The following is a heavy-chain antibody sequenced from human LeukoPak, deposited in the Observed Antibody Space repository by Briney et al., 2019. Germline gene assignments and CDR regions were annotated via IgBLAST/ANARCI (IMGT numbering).Heavy chain of an antibody. J-gene: IGHJ6*03. V-gene: IGHV4-4*07. CDR1: GGSISRYY. Sequence: SETLSLTCTVSGGSISRYYWIWIRQPAGKGLEYIGRIYSSGSTNYNPSLKSRVTMSVDTSKNQFSLKLSSVTAADTAMYYCARAYCSSTSCYTSSTRYYYYMDVWGKGITVTVSS. CDR2: IYSSGST. D-gene: IGHD2-2*02. CDR3: ARAYCSSTSCYTSSTRYYYYMDV.